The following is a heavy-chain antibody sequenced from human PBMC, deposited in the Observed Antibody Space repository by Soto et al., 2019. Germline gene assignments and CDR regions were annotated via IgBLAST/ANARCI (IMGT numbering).Heavy chain of an antibody. V-gene: IGHV1-46*04. Sequence: QVQLVQSGAEVQKPGASVKVSCKASGYRFTAYYMHWVRQAPGQGLEWMAIINPSSGVSTYAQRLQGRFTMTRDPSTSTVYMERGRLRSEDTAVYYWARSPPLRECPGGDCSHFDFWGQGTLVTVSS. CDR1: GYRFTAYY. CDR2: INPSSGVS. D-gene: IGHD2-21*02. J-gene: IGHJ4*02. CDR3: ARSPPLRECPGGDCSHFDF.